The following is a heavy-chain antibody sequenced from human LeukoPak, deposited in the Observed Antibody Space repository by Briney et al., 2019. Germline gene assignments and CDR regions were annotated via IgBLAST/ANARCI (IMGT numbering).Heavy chain of an antibody. D-gene: IGHD1-26*01. CDR1: GFTFSNYA. J-gene: IGHJ4*02. Sequence: PGGSLRLSCAASGFTFSNYAMTWVRQAPGKGLEWVSSISSTGGSTYYADSVKGRFTISRDDSKNTLYLQMNSLRAEDTAVYYCARAKLGDFDYWGQGTLVTVSS. CDR3: ARAKLGDFDY. V-gene: IGHV3-23*01. CDR2: ISSTGGST.